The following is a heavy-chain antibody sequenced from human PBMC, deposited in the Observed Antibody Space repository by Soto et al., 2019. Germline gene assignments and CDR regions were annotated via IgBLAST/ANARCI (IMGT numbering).Heavy chain of an antibody. V-gene: IGHV1-8*01. Sequence: GASVKVSCKASGYTFTSYDINWVRQATGQGLEWMGWMNPNSGNTGYAQKFQGRVTMTRNTSISTAYMELSSLRSEDTAVYYCARSVLLWFGEGGWFDPWGQGTLVTVSS. D-gene: IGHD3-10*01. CDR3: ARSVLLWFGEGGWFDP. J-gene: IGHJ5*02. CDR2: MNPNSGNT. CDR1: GYTFTSYD.